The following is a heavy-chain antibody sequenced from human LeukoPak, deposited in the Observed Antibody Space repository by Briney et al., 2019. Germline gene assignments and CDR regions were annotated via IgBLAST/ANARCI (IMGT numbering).Heavy chain of an antibody. Sequence: SETLSLTCTVSGGSLSSYYWRWVRQPPGKGLEWVGYIYYSGSTNYNPSLKSRVTISVDTSKNQFSRKLSSVTAADTAVYYCARHAVDIVGYYYGMDVWGQGTTVTVSS. CDR1: GGSLSSYY. J-gene: IGHJ6*02. D-gene: IGHD2-15*01. CDR3: ARHAVDIVGYYYGMDV. V-gene: IGHV4-59*08. CDR2: IYYSGST.